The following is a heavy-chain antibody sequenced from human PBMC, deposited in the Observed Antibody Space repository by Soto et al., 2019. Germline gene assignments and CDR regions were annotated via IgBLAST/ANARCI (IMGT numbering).Heavy chain of an antibody. CDR3: ARTSLYHYRAMDV. V-gene: IGHV4-59*11. Sequence: QVRLQESGPGLVKPSGTLSLTGTVSGGFIDSHFWSWVRQPPGKGLEWIGYIFYYGSTNYLPSLKSRVTISLNRTINQFSLSLDSVTAADTAVYFCARTSLYHYRAMDVWGPGAPVTVSS. J-gene: IGHJ6*02. CDR1: GGFIDSHF. CDR2: IFYYGST. D-gene: IGHD3-16*02.